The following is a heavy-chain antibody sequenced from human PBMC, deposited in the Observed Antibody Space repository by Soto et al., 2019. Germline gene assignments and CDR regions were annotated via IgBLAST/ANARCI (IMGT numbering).Heavy chain of an antibody. CDR1: GFTFSNYA. V-gene: IGHV3-64*01. Sequence: EVQLVESGGGLVQPGGSLRLSCAASGFTFSNYAMHWVRQAPGKGLEYVSAITNNGGYTYYANSVKGRFTISRDNSKKTLYSQMGSLRAEDTAVYYCARAPVAWYDYWGQGTLVTVSS. CDR2: ITNNGGYT. CDR3: ARAPVAWYDY. J-gene: IGHJ4*02. D-gene: IGHD2-15*01.